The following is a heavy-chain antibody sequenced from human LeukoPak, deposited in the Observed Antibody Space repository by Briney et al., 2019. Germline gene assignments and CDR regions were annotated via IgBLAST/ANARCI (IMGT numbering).Heavy chain of an antibody. CDR2: FDPEVGDT. CDR1: GYTLNEIS. V-gene: IGHV1-24*01. D-gene: IGHD3-16*02. CDR3: AKDGVWGSYRANWFDP. J-gene: IGHJ5*02. Sequence: ASVKVSCKVSGYTLNEISLHWVRQARGKGLEWMGGFDPEVGDTGYAQKFQGRVTMTEDTSTNTAYLELSSLRSEDTAVYYCAKDGVWGSYRANWFDPWGQGTLVTVSS.